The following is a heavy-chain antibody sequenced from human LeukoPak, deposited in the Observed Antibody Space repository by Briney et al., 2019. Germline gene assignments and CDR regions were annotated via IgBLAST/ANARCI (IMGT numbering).Heavy chain of an antibody. D-gene: IGHD3-9*01. CDR1: GYTFTSYD. V-gene: IGHV1-8*01. Sequence: ASVKVSCKASGYTFTSYDINWVRQATGQGLEWMGWMNPKSGNTGYAQKFQGRVTMTRNTSISTAYMELSSLRSEDTAVYYCARGREVRYFDWLLYDMIPFDPWGQGTLVTVSS. CDR2: MNPKSGNT. J-gene: IGHJ5*02. CDR3: ARGREVRYFDWLLYDMIPFDP.